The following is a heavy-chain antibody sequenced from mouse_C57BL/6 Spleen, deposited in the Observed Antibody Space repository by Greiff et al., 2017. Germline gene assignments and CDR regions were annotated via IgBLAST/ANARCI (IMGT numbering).Heavy chain of an antibody. V-gene: IGHV3-6*01. CDR1: GYSITRGYY. J-gene: IGHJ1*03. CDR3: ARQYDSGYWYFDV. CDR2: ISYDGSN. D-gene: IGHD2-4*01. Sequence: VQLKESGPGLVKPSQSLSLTCSVTGYSITRGYYWNWIRQFPGNKLEWMGYISYDGSNNYNPSLKNRISITRDTSKNQFFLKLNSVTTEDTATYYCARQYDSGYWYFDVWGTGTTVTVSS.